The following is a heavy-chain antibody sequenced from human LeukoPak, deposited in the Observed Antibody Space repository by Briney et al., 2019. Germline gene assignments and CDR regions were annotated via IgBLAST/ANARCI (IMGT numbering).Heavy chain of an antibody. V-gene: IGHV1-46*01. Sequence: ASVKVSCKASGYTFTSYYMHWVRQAPGQGLEWMGIINPSGGSTSYAQKFQGRVTMTRDTSTSTVYMELSSLRSDDTAVYYCARYCSGTKCPRGWFDPWGQGTLVTVSS. CDR2: INPSGGST. CDR1: GYTFTSYY. J-gene: IGHJ5*02. D-gene: IGHD2-15*01. CDR3: ARYCSGTKCPRGWFDP.